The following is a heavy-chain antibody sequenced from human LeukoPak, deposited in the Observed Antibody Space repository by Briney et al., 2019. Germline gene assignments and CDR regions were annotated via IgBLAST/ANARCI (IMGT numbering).Heavy chain of an antibody. D-gene: IGHD3-10*01. J-gene: IGHJ4*02. V-gene: IGHV3-21*01. Sequence: GGSLRLSCAASGFTFSSYSMNWVCQAPGKGLEWVSSITSSSSFIYYADSMKGRFTISRDNAKNSLYLQMNSLRVEDTAVYYCARALWFGEPSLAYWGQGTLVTVSS. CDR2: ITSSSSFI. CDR1: GFTFSSYS. CDR3: ARALWFGEPSLAY.